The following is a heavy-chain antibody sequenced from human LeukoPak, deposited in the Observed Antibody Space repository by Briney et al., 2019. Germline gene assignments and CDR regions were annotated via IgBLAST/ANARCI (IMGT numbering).Heavy chain of an antibody. V-gene: IGHV3-7*01. Sequence: GGSLRLSCAASGFTFSSYWMSWVCQAPGKGLEWVANIKQDGREKYYVDSVKGRFTISRDNTKNSLYVRMNSLRAEDTAVYYCAGVEDYDILTGFDYWGQGILVTVSS. CDR2: IKQDGREK. J-gene: IGHJ4*02. CDR1: GFTFSSYW. CDR3: AGVEDYDILTGFDY. D-gene: IGHD3-9*01.